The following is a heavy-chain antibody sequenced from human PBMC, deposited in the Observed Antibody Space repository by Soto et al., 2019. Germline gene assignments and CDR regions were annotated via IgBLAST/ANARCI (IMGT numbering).Heavy chain of an antibody. J-gene: IGHJ6*03. CDR3: AKTKVEVTADYYYMDV. Sequence: PGGSLRLSCAASGFTFDDYAMHWVRQAPGKGLEWVSTISWNSVYIGYADSVKGRFTISRDNAKNSLYLQMNSLRGEDTALYYWAKTKVEVTADYYYMDVWGKGTTVTVSS. D-gene: IGHD2-21*02. CDR1: GFTFDDYA. V-gene: IGHV3-9*01. CDR2: ISWNSVYI.